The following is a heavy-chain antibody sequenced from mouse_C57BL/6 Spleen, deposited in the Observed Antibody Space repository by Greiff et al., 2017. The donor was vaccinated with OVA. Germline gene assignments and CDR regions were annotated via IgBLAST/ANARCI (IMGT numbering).Heavy chain of an antibody. D-gene: IGHD3-1*01. CDR3: ARPRAYYAMDY. CDR2: ISSGSSTI. Sequence: DVKLVESGGGLVKPGGSLKLSCAASGFTFSDYGMHWVRQAPEKGLEWVAYISSGSSTIYYADTVKGRFTISRDNAKNTLFLQMTSLRSEDTAMDYCARPRAYYAMDYWGQGTSVTVSS. CDR1: GFTFSDYG. V-gene: IGHV5-17*01. J-gene: IGHJ4*01.